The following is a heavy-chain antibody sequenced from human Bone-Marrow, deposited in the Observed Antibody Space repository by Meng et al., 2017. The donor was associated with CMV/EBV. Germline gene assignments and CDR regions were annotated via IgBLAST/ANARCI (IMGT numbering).Heavy chain of an antibody. Sequence: GSLRLSCAVYGGSFSGYYWSWIRQPPGKGLEWIGEINHSGSTNYNPSLKSRVTISVDMSKNQFSLKLSSVTAADTAVYYCARQPRYQLPVDWGQGTLVTVSS. CDR1: GGSFSGYY. J-gene: IGHJ4*02. V-gene: IGHV4-34*01. D-gene: IGHD2-2*01. CDR2: INHSGST. CDR3: ARQPRYQLPVD.